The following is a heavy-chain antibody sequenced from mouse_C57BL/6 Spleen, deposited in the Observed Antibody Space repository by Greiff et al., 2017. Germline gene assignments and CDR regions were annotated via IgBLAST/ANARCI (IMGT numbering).Heavy chain of an antibody. J-gene: IGHJ1*03. CDR1: GYSITSGYY. CDR2: ISYDGSN. V-gene: IGHV3-6*01. Sequence: EVKLQESGPGLVKPSQSLSLTCSVTGYSITSGYYWNWIRQFPGNKLEWMGYISYDGSNNYNPSLKNRISITRDTSKNQFFLKLNSVTTEDTATYYCARGYGNYDGPWYFDVWGTGTTVTVSS. D-gene: IGHD2-10*02. CDR3: ARGYGNYDGPWYFDV.